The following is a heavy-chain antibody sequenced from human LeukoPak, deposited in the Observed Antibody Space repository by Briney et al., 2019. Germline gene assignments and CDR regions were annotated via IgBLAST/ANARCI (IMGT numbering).Heavy chain of an antibody. CDR3: ARADYDILTGYHGLYYFDY. CDR1: VASISSSSYS. CDR2: IYFIGST. D-gene: IGHD3-9*01. V-gene: IGHV4-39*07. Sequence: AASLSLTCTVSVASISSSSYSGAWFRQPPGKGLAWIGSIYFIGSTYYNTSFKSRVTISVDTSKNQFSLNLSSVTAADTAVYYCARADYDILTGYHGLYYFDYWGQGTLVTVTS. J-gene: IGHJ4*02.